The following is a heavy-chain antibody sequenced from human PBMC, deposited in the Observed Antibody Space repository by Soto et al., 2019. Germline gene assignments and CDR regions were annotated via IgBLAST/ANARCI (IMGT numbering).Heavy chain of an antibody. CDR2: ISNSGRTI. CDR3: ASPLVTAPHDAFDI. Sequence: EVQLVESGGGLVQPGGSLRLSCVASGFTFSTYEMQWVRQAPGKGLEWVSYISNSGRTIYYADSVKGRFTISRDNAKDSLFLQMDNLRAEDTAVYYCASPLVTAPHDAFDIWGQGTMVTVSS. J-gene: IGHJ3*02. D-gene: IGHD2-21*02. CDR1: GFTFSTYE. V-gene: IGHV3-48*03.